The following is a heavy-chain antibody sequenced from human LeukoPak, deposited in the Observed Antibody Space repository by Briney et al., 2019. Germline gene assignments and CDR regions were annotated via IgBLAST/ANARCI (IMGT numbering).Heavy chain of an antibody. D-gene: IGHD3-3*01. CDR1: GFTFSDHY. V-gene: IGHV3-72*01. CDR2: TRNKANSYTT. CDR3: ARVGWSAYYIDY. J-gene: IGHJ4*02. Sequence: GGSLRLSCAAPGFTFSDHYMDWVRQAPGKGLEWVGRTRNKANSYTTEYAASVKGRFTISRDESKNSLYLQVNSLKTEDTAVYYCARVGWSAYYIDYWGQGTLVTVSS.